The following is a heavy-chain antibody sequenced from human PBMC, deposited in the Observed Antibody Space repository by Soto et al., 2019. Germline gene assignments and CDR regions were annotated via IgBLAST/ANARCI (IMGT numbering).Heavy chain of an antibody. D-gene: IGHD4-17*01. Sequence: PSEARSLTCTVSGGSISSYYWSWIRQPPGKGLEWIGYIYYSGSTNYNPSLKSRVTISVDTSKNQFSLKLSSVTAADTAVYYCARGGDYKYYFDYWGQGTLVTVSS. CDR3: ARGGDYKYYFDY. CDR2: IYYSGST. CDR1: GGSISSYY. V-gene: IGHV4-59*01. J-gene: IGHJ4*02.